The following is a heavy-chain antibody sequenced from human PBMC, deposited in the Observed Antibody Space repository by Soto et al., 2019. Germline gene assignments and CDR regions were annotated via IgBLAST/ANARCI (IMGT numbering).Heavy chain of an antibody. CDR1: GYTFITYA. J-gene: IGHJ4*02. V-gene: IGHV1-3*01. Sequence: ASVKVSCKASGYTFITYAMHWVRQAPGRRREWMGWINAGNGNTKYSQKFQGRVSITRDISASTAYMELSSLRSEDTAVYYCARGIIVGGWYPYYFDYWGQGTLVTVSS. CDR3: ARGIIVGGWYPYYFDY. D-gene: IGHD6-19*01. CDR2: INAGNGNT.